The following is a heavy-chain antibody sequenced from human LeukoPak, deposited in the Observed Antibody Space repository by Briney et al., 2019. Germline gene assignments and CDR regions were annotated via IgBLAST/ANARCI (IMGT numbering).Heavy chain of an antibody. J-gene: IGHJ5*02. CDR2: ISAYNGNT. Sequence: GASVKVSCKSSGYTFTSYGISWVRQAPGQGLKWMGWISAYNGNTNYAQKLQGRVTMTISTSTSTAYMELRRQRLDDKATAYCARDVSWGIAARKWFDTWGQKTLFTVSS. V-gene: IGHV1-18*01. CDR3: ARDVSWGIAARKWFDT. CDR1: GYTFTSYG. D-gene: IGHD6-13*01.